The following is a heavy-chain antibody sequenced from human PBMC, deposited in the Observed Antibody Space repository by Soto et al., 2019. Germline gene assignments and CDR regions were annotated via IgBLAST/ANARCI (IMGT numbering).Heavy chain of an antibody. J-gene: IGHJ4*02. CDR3: AKDPGVGVVAATHFDD. D-gene: IGHD2-15*01. V-gene: IGHV3-30*18. Sequence: QVQLVESGGGVVQPGRSLRLSCAASGFTFSSYGMHWVRQAPGKGLEWVAVISYDGSNKYYADSVKGRFTISRDNSKNTLYLQMNSLRAEDTAVYYCAKDPGVGVVAATHFDDWGQGTLVTVSS. CDR1: GFTFSSYG. CDR2: ISYDGSNK.